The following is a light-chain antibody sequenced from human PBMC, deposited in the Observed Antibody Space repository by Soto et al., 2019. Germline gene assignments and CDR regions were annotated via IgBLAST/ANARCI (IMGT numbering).Light chain of an antibody. CDR3: QQYGSSPLFT. J-gene: IGKJ3*01. Sequence: EIVLTQSPGTLSLSPGERATLSCRASQSVRSSYLAWYKQKPGQAPRLLIYGASSRSTGIPDRFSGSGSGTDCTLTISRLEPEDFAVYYCQQYGSSPLFTFGPGTKVDIK. CDR2: GAS. V-gene: IGKV3-20*01. CDR1: QSVRSSY.